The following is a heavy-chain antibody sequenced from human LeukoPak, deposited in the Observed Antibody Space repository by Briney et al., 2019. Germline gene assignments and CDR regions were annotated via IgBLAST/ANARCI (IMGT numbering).Heavy chain of an antibody. V-gene: IGHV3-74*01. CDR1: GSTLSTYW. J-gene: IGHJ4*02. CDR3: ARQSAAGSLDY. D-gene: IGHD6-13*01. Sequence: PGGSLRLSCAGSGSTLSTYWMHWVRQAPGKGLVWVSRIKTDGSTTYYADSVKGRFTTSRDNAKNTIYLQMNSLRVEDTAVYYCARQSAAGSLDYWGQGTLVTVSS. CDR2: IKTDGSTT.